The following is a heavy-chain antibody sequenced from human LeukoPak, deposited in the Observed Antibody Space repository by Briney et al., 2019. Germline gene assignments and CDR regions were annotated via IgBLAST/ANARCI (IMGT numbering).Heavy chain of an antibody. D-gene: IGHD6-6*01. Sequence: ASVKVSCEASGYTFTGYGISWVRQAPGQGLEWMGWISAYNGDIDYAQKFQGRVTMTTDTPTSTASMELRSLRSDDTSVYYCARDRCSSSFTCYYGMDVWGQGTTVTVSS. CDR3: ARDRCSSSFTCYYGMDV. J-gene: IGHJ6*02. CDR1: GYTFTGYG. CDR2: ISAYNGDI. V-gene: IGHV1-18*01.